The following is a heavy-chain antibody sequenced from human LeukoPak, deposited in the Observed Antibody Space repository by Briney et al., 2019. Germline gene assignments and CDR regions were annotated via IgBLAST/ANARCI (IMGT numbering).Heavy chain of an antibody. D-gene: IGHD3-3*01. J-gene: IGHJ4*02. CDR1: GFTFSNYG. V-gene: IGHV3-30*02. Sequence: PGGSLRLSCAASGFTFSNYGMHWVRQAPGKGLEWVAFIRFDGTTKYYADSVKGRFTIPRDNSKNTLYLQMKSLRTEDTAVYYCANYDFWSGYSHYFDYWGQGTLVTVSS. CDR3: ANYDFWSGYSHYFDY. CDR2: IRFDGTTK.